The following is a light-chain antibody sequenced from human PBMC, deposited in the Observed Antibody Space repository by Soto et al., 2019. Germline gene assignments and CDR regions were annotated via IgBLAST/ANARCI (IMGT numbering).Light chain of an antibody. J-gene: IGLJ1*01. Sequence: QSVLTQPASVSGSPGQSITISCTGTSSDVGGYNYVSWYQQHPGKAPKLMIYEVSNRPSGVSNRFSGSKSGNTASLTISGLQSEDEADYYCAAWDGSLKEYVFGTGTKVTL. CDR2: EVS. CDR1: SSDVGGYNY. CDR3: AAWDGSLKEYV. V-gene: IGLV2-14*01.